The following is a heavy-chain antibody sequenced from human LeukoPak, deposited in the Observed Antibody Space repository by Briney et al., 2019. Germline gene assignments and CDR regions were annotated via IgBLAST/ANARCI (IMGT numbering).Heavy chain of an antibody. CDR3: AKVASLCTSTSCVRGGFDY. V-gene: IGHV3-23*01. J-gene: IGHJ4*02. CDR2: LSGGGGST. CDR1: GFTFSNHA. D-gene: IGHD2-2*01. Sequence: PGGSLRLSCTASGFTFSNHAMTWVRQAPGKGLEWVSALSGGGGSTYYADSVKGRFTISRDNSKNTPYLQMNSLRAEDTANYYCAKVASLCTSTSCVRGGFDYWGQGTLVTVSS.